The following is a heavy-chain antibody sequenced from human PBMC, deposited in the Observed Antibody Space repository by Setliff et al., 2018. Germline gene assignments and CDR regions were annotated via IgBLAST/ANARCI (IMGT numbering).Heavy chain of an antibody. CDR2: ISGSGRNT. D-gene: IGHD3-22*01. Sequence: GESLKISCAASGLIFGNYAMNWVRQAPGKGLEWVSGISGSGRNTYYADFVKGRFTISRDNSQNTVFLQVNSLRPEDSAVYYCAKEDYSDSSGYYYETPWFDPWGQGTLVTVSS. J-gene: IGHJ5*02. V-gene: IGHV3-23*01. CDR1: GLIFGNYA. CDR3: AKEDYSDSSGYYYETPWFDP.